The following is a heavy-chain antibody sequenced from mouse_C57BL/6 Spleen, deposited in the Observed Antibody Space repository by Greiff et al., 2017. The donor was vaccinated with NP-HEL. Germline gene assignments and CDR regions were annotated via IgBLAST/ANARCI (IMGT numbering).Heavy chain of an antibody. J-gene: IGHJ1*03. Sequence: QVQLKESGAELARPGASVKLSCKASGYTFTSYGISWVKQRTGQGLEWIGEIYPRSGNTYYNEKFKGKATLTADKSSSTAYMELRSLTSEDSAVYFCARCVDWYFDVWGTGTTVTVSS. CDR3: ARCVDWYFDV. CDR1: GYTFTSYG. V-gene: IGHV1-81*01. CDR2: IYPRSGNT.